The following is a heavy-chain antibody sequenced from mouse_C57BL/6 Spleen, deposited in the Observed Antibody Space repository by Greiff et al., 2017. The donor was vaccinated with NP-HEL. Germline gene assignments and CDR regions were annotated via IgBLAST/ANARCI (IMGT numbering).Heavy chain of an antibody. CDR3: ARGGSSAAWFAY. V-gene: IGHV5-17*01. D-gene: IGHD1-2*01. CDR1: GFTFSDYG. Sequence: DVMLVESGGGLVKPGGSLKLSCAASGFTFSDYGMHWVRQAPEKGLEWVAYISSGSSTIYYADTVKGRFTLSRDNAKNTLFLQMTSLRSEDTAMYYCARGGSSAAWFAYWGQGTLVTVSA. J-gene: IGHJ3*01. CDR2: ISSGSSTI.